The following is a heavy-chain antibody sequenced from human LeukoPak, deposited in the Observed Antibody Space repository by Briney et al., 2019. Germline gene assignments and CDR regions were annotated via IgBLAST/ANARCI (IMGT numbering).Heavy chain of an antibody. J-gene: IGHJ4*02. CDR1: GGSISSSSYY. CDR3: ARRYSSGLDY. Sequence: SETLSLTCTVSGGSISSSSYYWGWIRQPPGKGLEWIGSIHYSGSTYYNPSLKSRVTISVDTSKNQFSLKLSSVAAADTAVYYCARRYSSGLDYWGQGTLVTVSS. CDR2: IHYSGST. D-gene: IGHD6-19*01. V-gene: IGHV4-39*01.